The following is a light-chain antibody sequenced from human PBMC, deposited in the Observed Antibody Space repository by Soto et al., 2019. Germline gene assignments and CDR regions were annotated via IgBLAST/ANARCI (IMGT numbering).Light chain of an antibody. CDR1: QSIRSL. CDR3: QQYGSSPAT. CDR2: GAS. V-gene: IGKV3-20*01. J-gene: IGKJ1*01. Sequence: EIVVTQSPGTLSLSTGEGATLSCRAAQSIRSLLAWYQHKPGQAPRLLIYGASTRATGIPDRFTGSGSGTDYTLSVSRLEPEDFAVYFCQQYGSSPATFGQGTKVDIK.